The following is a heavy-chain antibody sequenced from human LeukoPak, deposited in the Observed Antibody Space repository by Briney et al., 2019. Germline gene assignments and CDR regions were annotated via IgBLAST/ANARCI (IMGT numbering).Heavy chain of an antibody. Sequence: ASVKVSCKASGYTFTGYYMHWVRQAPGQGLEWMGWINPNSGGTNYAQKFQGRVTMTRDTSISTAYMELSRLRSDDTAVYYCAREWELRGWFDPWGQGTLVTVSS. CDR1: GYTFTGYY. CDR2: INPNSGGT. J-gene: IGHJ5*02. CDR3: AREWELRGWFDP. V-gene: IGHV1-2*02. D-gene: IGHD1-26*01.